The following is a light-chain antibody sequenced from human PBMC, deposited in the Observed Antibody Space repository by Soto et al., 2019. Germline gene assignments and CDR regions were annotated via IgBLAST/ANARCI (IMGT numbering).Light chain of an antibody. CDR1: QSISSW. CDR3: QQYNSYLWT. V-gene: IGKV1-5*03. Sequence: DIQITQSPSTLSASVGDRVTITCRASQSISSWLAWYQQKPGKAPKLLIYKASSLESGVPSRFSGSGSGTEFTLTISSLQPDDFANYYCQQYNSYLWTFGQGTKVDIK. CDR2: KAS. J-gene: IGKJ1*01.